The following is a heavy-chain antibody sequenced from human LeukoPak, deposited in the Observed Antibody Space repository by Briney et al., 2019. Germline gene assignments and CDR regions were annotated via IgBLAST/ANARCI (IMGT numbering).Heavy chain of an antibody. D-gene: IGHD6-6*01. V-gene: IGHV1-8*03. CDR2: MNPNSGNT. CDR3: ARGFSGSSSRYYYFDY. J-gene: IGHJ4*02. Sequence: WASVKVSCKASGYTFTSYGISWVRQAPGQGLEWMGWMNPNSGNTGYAQKFQGRVTITRNTSISTAYMELSSLRSEDTAVYYCARGFSGSSSRYYYFDYWGQGTLVTVSS. CDR1: GYTFTSYG.